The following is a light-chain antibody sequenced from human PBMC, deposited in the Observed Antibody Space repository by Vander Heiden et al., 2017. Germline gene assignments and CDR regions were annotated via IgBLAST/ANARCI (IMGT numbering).Light chain of an antibody. Sequence: IMIPQTPLSLSVPPGQAASISFKCIQILLHSDRKSYLSWYQQKPGQPPQLLIYEVSNWLTGVPERFSGSGSGTDFTLKISRVEAEDVGVYYCMQSKQLPFTFGPGTKVDIK. J-gene: IGKJ3*01. V-gene: IGKV2D-29*01. CDR1: QILLHSDRKSY. CDR3: MQSKQLPFT. CDR2: EVS.